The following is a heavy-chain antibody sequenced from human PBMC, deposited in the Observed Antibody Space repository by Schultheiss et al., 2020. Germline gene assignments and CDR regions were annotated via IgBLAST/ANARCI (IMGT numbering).Heavy chain of an antibody. CDR2: INHSGST. V-gene: IGHV4-34*01. J-gene: IGHJ4*02. Sequence: SQTLSLTCVVYSGSFTDHNWSWIRQPPGRGLEWIGEINHSGSTNYNPSLKSRVTISVDTSKNQFSLKLSSVTAADTAVYYCARDGEGSGNFDYWGQGTLVTVSS. CDR3: ARDGEGSGNFDY. D-gene: IGHD1-26*01. CDR1: SGSFTDHN.